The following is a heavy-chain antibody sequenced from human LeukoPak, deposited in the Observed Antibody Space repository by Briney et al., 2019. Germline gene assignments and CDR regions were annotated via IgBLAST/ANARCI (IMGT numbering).Heavy chain of an antibody. CDR3: TTEPNMIVVVITNDY. V-gene: IGHV3-15*01. Sequence: PGGSLRLSCAASGFTFSSYAMSWVRQAPGKGLEWVGRIKSKTDGGTTDYAAPVKGRFTISRGDSKNTLYLQMNSLKTEDTAVYYCTTEPNMIVVVITNDYWGQGTLVTVSS. CDR1: GFTFSSYA. J-gene: IGHJ4*02. CDR2: IKSKTDGGTT. D-gene: IGHD3-22*01.